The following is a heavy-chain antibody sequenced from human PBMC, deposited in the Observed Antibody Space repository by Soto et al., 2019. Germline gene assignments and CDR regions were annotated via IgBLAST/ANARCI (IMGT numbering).Heavy chain of an antibody. CDR2: TGSGTGPG. Sequence: QVQLVQSGTEVKKPGSSVKVSCKTSGRSLSTNPISWVRQAPGQGLEWMGGTGSGTGPGNHAQKFQGRLTVTADKSTGTVYMELTNLSSEDTAVYYCARRDSGGFFRFFDSWGQGTLVTVSS. D-gene: IGHD2-15*01. CDR3: ARRDSGGFFRFFDS. J-gene: IGHJ4*02. CDR1: GRSLSTNP. V-gene: IGHV1-69*06.